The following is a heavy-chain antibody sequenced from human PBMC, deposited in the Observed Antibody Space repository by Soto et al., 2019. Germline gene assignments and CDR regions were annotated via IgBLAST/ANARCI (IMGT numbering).Heavy chain of an antibody. CDR3: ARSLTESGFWSGYSAPPGFDY. D-gene: IGHD3-3*01. V-gene: IGHV1-69*01. Sequence: QVQLVQSGAEVKKPGSSVKVSCKASGGTFSSYAISWVRQAPGQGLEWMGGIIPIFGTANYAQKFQGRVTITADDSTSTAYMELSSLRSEDTAVYYCARSLTESGFWSGYSAPPGFDYWGQGTLVTVSS. J-gene: IGHJ4*02. CDR2: IIPIFGTA. CDR1: GGTFSSYA.